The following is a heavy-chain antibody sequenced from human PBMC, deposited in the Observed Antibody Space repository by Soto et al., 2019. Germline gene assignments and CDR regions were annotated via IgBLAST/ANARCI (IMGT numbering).Heavy chain of an antibody. V-gene: IGHV3-30*18. Sequence: PGGSLRLCCAASGFTFSSYGMHWVRQAPGKGLEWVAVISYDGSNKYYADSVKGRFTISRDNSKNTLYLQMNSLRAEDTAVYYCAKPRERSTVVTGWAFDIWGQGTMVTVSS. CDR1: GFTFSSYG. D-gene: IGHD4-17*01. CDR3: AKPRERSTVVTGWAFDI. J-gene: IGHJ3*02. CDR2: ISYDGSNK.